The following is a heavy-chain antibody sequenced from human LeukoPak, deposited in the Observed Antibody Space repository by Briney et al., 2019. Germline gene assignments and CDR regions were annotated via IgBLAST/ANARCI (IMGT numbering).Heavy chain of an antibody. D-gene: IGHD5-18*01. V-gene: IGHV4-39*01. CDR3: ARPRGYHYGFFDY. Sequence: SETLSLTCTVSGGSISSSSYYWGWIRQPPGKGLEWIGSIYYTGSTYYNPSLKSRVTISVDTSKNQFSLKLISATAADTAVYYCARPRGYHYGFFDYWGQGTLVTVSS. J-gene: IGHJ4*02. CDR1: GGSISSSSYY. CDR2: IYYTGST.